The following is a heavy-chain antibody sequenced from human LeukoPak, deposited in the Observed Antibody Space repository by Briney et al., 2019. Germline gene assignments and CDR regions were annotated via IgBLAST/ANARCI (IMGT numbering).Heavy chain of an antibody. D-gene: IGHD3-22*01. Sequence: ASVKVSCKVSGYTLTELSMHWVRQAPGKGLEWMGGFDPEDGETIYAQTFQGRVTMTEDTSTDTAYMELSSLRSEDTAVYYCATADYYDSSGYDFDYWGQGTLVTVSS. J-gene: IGHJ4*02. CDR1: GYTLTELS. CDR2: FDPEDGET. CDR3: ATADYYDSSGYDFDY. V-gene: IGHV1-24*01.